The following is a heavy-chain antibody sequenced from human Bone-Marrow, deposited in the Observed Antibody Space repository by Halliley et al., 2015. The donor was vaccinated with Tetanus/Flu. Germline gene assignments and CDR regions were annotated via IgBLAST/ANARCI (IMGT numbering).Heavy chain of an antibody. J-gene: IGHJ4*02. V-gene: IGHV4-4*02. D-gene: IGHD3-10*01. CDR2: IDHTGSA. CDR1: GGSISSSTW. CDR3: AGNNGVPGAVFEY. Sequence: TLSLTCAVSGGSISSSTWWSWVRQPPGKGLERIAEIDHTGSAIYNPSFESRVTISVDKSKNQFSLKMSSVTAADTAVYYCAGNNGVPGAVFEYWGQGTLVTVSS.